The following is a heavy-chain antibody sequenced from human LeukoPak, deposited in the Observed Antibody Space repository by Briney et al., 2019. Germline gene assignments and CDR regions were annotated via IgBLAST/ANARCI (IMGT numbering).Heavy chain of an antibody. J-gene: IGHJ4*02. Sequence: GASVEVSCKASGYTFTGYYMHWVRQAPGQGLEWMGWINPNSGGTNYAQKFQGRVTMTRDTSISTAYMELSRLRSDDTAVYYCARVNAPKARWFGELLPFDYWGQGTLVTVSS. CDR1: GYTFTGYY. D-gene: IGHD3-10*01. CDR3: ARVNAPKARWFGELLPFDY. CDR2: INPNSGGT. V-gene: IGHV1-2*02.